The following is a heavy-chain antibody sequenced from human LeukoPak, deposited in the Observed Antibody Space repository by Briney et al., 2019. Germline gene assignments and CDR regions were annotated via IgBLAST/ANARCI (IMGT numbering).Heavy chain of an antibody. J-gene: IGHJ4*02. D-gene: IGHD3-10*02. CDR1: GGSISPYY. CDR3: ARSTGSTMFIDY. V-gene: IGHV4-59*01. CDR2: IYYSGNT. Sequence: SEXXSLTCTVSGGSISPYYWSWVRQPPGKGLEWLGYIYYSGNTDYNPSLKSRVAISVDTSKNQFSLKLSSVTAADTAVYYCARSTGSTMFIDYWGQGTLVTVSS.